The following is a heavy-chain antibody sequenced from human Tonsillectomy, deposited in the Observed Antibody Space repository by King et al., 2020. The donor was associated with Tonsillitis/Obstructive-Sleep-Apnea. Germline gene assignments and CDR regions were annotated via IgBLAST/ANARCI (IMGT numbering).Heavy chain of an antibody. CDR1: GFTFSRYW. CDR2: INSDGSST. Sequence: VQLVESGGGLVQPGGSLRLSCAASGFTFSRYWMHWVRQAPGKGLVWVSRINSDGSSTSYADSVKGRFTISRDNAKNTLYLQMNSLRVEDTAVYYCAQAGMARDPFDYWGQGTLVTVSS. V-gene: IGHV3-74*01. D-gene: IGHD5-24*01. CDR3: AQAGMARDPFDY. J-gene: IGHJ4*02.